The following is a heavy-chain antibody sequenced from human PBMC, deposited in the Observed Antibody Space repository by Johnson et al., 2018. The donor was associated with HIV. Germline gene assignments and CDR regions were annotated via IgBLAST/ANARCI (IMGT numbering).Heavy chain of an antibody. CDR3: ARLAIDYSSGWYGLAFDI. J-gene: IGHJ3*02. Sequence: EVQLVESGGGVVQPGGSLRLSCAASGFTFSSYWMHWVRQAPGTGLVWVSRINSDGSSTSYADSVKGRFTIPRDTSKNTLYLQLNSLRAEDTAVYYCARLAIDYSSGWYGLAFDIWGQGTMVTVSS. CDR2: INSDGSST. V-gene: IGHV3-74*02. CDR1: GFTFSSYW. D-gene: IGHD6-19*01.